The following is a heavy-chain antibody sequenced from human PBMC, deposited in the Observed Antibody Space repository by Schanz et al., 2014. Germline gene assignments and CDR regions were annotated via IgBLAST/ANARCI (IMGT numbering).Heavy chain of an antibody. J-gene: IGHJ2*01. CDR3: AKDLGVDCGDGCFNWYFDL. V-gene: IGHV3-23*05. CDR1: GASISSRD. D-gene: IGHD2-21*02. Sequence: VQLQESGPGLVKPSQTLSLTCTVSGASISSRDFYWSWIRQFPGKGLEWVAAVSSRSDEIKYADSVRGRFTISRDNSRSTMYLQMNSLRAEDTAVYFCAKDLGVDCGDGCFNWYFDLWGRGTLVTVSS. CDR2: VSSRSDEI.